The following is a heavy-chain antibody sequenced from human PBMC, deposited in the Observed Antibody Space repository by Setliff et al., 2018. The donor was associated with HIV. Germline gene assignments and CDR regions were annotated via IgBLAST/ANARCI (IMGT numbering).Heavy chain of an antibody. CDR3: ARSPGVDTNMAFDY. D-gene: IGHD5-18*01. J-gene: IGHJ4*02. Sequence: SETLSLTCSVSGDSISSGSYYWSWIRLPAGKGLEWIGQIHTTGSTNYNPSLKSRVTISMDTSKNQFSLKLNSVTAADTAVYYCARSPGVDTNMAFDYWGQGTLVTVSS. CDR1: GDSISSGSYY. V-gene: IGHV4-61*09. CDR2: IHTTGST.